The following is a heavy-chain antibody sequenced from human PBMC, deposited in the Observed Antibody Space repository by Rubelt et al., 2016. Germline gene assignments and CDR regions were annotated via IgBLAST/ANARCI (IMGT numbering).Heavy chain of an antibody. D-gene: IGHD3-9*01. CDR1: GYTFTSYY. Sequence: QVQLVQSGAEVKKPGASVKVSCKASGYTFTSYYMHWVRQAPGQGLEWMGIMNPSDGSTTYAQQFQGRDTMTREPPATTVYMELGSLVSEDTAVYYVAIDDLLHSDGGYWGQGTLVTVSS. V-gene: IGHV1-46*01. J-gene: IGHJ4*02. CDR2: MNPSDGST. CDR3: AIDDLLHSDGGY.